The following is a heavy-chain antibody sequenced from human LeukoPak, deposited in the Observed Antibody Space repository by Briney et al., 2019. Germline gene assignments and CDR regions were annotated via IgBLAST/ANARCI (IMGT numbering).Heavy chain of an antibody. D-gene: IGHD5-12*01. Sequence: SETLSLTCTVSGGSISSYYWSWIRQPPGKGLEWIGYIYYSGSTNYNPSLKSRVTISVDTSKNQFSLKLSSVTAADTAVYYCARDPSGYDSYFDYWGQGTLVTVSS. CDR3: ARDPSGYDSYFDY. CDR2: IYYSGST. CDR1: GGSISSYY. V-gene: IGHV4-59*01. J-gene: IGHJ4*02.